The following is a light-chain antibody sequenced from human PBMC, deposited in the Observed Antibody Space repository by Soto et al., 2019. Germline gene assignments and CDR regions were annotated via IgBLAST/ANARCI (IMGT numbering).Light chain of an antibody. V-gene: IGLV2-14*01. CDR1: SSDVGAYNY. J-gene: IGLJ3*02. CDR2: GVT. Sequence: QSALTQPASVSGSPGQSITISCTGTSSDVGAYNYVSWYQQYPGKAPKLMIYGVTNRPSGVSNRFSGSKTGNTASLTISGLQAEDEADYYCAAWDDSLNGWVFGGGTKLTVL. CDR3: AAWDDSLNGWV.